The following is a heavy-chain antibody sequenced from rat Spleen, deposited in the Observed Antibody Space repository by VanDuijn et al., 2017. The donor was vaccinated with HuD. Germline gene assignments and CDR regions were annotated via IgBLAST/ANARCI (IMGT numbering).Heavy chain of an antibody. Sequence: EVQLVESGGGLVQPGRSLKLSCAASGFTFSNYDMAWVRQAPKKGLEWVAIIGYDGSSTYYRDSVKGRFTISRNNVKGTLYLQMDSLRSEDTATYFCTRRGFLSDWYFDFWGPGTMVTVSS. CDR3: TRRGFLSDWYFDF. J-gene: IGHJ1*01. D-gene: IGHD4-4*01. V-gene: IGHV5-7*01. CDR2: IGYDGSST. CDR1: GFTFSNYD.